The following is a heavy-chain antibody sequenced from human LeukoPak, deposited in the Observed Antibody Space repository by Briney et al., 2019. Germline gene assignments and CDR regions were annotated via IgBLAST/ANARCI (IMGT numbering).Heavy chain of an antibody. V-gene: IGHV3-23*01. J-gene: IGHJ4*02. Sequence: GGSLRLSCAASGFTFSSYAMSWVRQAPGKGLEWVSAISGSGGSTYYADSVKGRFTISRDNSKNTLYLQMNSLRAEDTAVYYCAKCPNYSNYGGDYYFDYWGQGTLVTVSS. CDR2: ISGSGGST. CDR3: AKCPNYSNYGGDYYFDY. CDR1: GFTFSSYA. D-gene: IGHD4-11*01.